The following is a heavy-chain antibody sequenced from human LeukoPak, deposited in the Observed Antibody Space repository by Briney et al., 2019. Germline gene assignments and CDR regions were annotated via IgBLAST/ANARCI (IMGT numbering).Heavy chain of an antibody. D-gene: IGHD6-19*01. CDR2: INPNSGGT. CDR1: GYTFTSYD. V-gene: IGHV1-2*02. J-gene: IGHJ4*02. CDR3: ARGPSSSGWYPGY. Sequence: ASVKVSCKASGYTFTSYDINWVRQAPGQGLEWMGWINPNSGGTNYAQKFQGRVTMTRDTSISTAYMELSRLRSDDTAVYYCARGPSSSGWYPGYWGQGTLVTVSS.